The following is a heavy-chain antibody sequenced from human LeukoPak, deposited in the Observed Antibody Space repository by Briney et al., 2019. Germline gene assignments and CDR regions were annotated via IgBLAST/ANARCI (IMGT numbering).Heavy chain of an antibody. CDR3: ARDYSSSSAPGY. V-gene: IGHV3-11*01. CDR2: ISSSGSTI. CDR1: GFTSSVYF. D-gene: IGHD6-13*01. J-gene: IGHJ4*02. Sequence: GGSLRLSCAASGFTSSVYFMSWSRQAPGKGLGWVSYISSSGSTIYYADSVKGRFTISRDNAKNSLYLQMNSLRAEDTDVYYCARDYSSSSAPGYWGQGTLVTVSS.